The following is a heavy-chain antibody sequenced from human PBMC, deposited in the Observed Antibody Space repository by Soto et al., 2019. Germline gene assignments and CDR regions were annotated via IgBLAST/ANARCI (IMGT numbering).Heavy chain of an antibody. Sequence: SETLSLTCTVSGASISSYYWSWIRQPPGKGLEWIGYIYYSGSTNYNPSLKSRVIISVDTSKNQFSLKVSSVTATDTAVYYCASLPPTSGNGALDYWAQGTLVTVSS. CDR2: IYYSGST. J-gene: IGHJ4*02. D-gene: IGHD6-13*01. CDR3: ASLPPTSGNGALDY. V-gene: IGHV4-59*01. CDR1: GASISSYY.